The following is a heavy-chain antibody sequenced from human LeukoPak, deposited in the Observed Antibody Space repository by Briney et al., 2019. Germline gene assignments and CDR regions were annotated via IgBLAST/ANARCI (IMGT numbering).Heavy chain of an antibody. CDR3: ARFYDFWSAYYWFDP. D-gene: IGHD3-3*01. V-gene: IGHV4-59*02. Sequence: PSETLSLTCTVSGGSVSSYYWSWIRQPPGKGLEWIGYIYYSGTTGYNPSLKSRLTMSVDTSKNQFSLKLNSVTAADTAIYYCARFYDFWSAYYWFDPWGQGTLVTVSS. J-gene: IGHJ5*02. CDR2: IYYSGTT. CDR1: GGSVSSYY.